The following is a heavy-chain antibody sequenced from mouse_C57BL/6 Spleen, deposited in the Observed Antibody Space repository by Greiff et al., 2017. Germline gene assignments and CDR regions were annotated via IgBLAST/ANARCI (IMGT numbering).Heavy chain of an antibody. CDR1: GYTFTEYT. CDR3: ARHEDPFYYGYDEAWFAY. D-gene: IGHD2-2*01. V-gene: IGHV1-62-2*01. CDR2: FYPGSGSI. Sequence: VQLQQSGAELVKPGASVKLSCKASGYTFTEYTIHWVKQRSGQGLEWIGWFYPGSGSIKYNEKFKDKATLTADKSSSTVYIELSRLTSEDSAVYFGARHEDPFYYGYDEAWFAYWGQGTLVTVSA. J-gene: IGHJ3*01.